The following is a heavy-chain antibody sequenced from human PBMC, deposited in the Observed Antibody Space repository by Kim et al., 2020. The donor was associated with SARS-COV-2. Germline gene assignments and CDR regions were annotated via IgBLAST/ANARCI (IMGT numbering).Heavy chain of an antibody. Sequence: SETLSLTCTVSGDSISDSYYWGWIRQPPGTGLEWIGSIHYSGSTYYNPSLKSRVTISVDMSKNQFSLNLRSVTAADTAVYYCARLGGSGYDSELDYWGQGNLVTVSS. CDR2: IHYSGST. CDR3: ARLGGSGYDSELDY. CDR1: GDSISDSYY. J-gene: IGHJ4*02. V-gene: IGHV4-39*01. D-gene: IGHD5-12*01.